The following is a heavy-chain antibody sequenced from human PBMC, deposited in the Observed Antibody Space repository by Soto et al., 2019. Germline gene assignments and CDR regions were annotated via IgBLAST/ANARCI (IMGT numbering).Heavy chain of an antibody. D-gene: IGHD7-27*01. CDR1: GCTFDDHA. V-gene: IGHV3-9*01. CDR2: INWHSGAI. CDR3: ARETQANLGTGGFDY. Sequence: GGSLRLSCAASGCTFDDHAMHWVRQVPGMGLEWVSGINWHSGAINYAESVKGRFTISRDNAKNSLYLQMNSLRGEDTAFYYCARETQANLGTGGFDYWGQGTLVTVSS. J-gene: IGHJ4*02.